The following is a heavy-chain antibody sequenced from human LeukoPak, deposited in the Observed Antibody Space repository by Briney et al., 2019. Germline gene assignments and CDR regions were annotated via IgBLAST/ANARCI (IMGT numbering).Heavy chain of an antibody. J-gene: IGHJ4*02. CDR2: KWYDGNDK. CDR1: GFPFSSYA. D-gene: IGHD3-22*01. CDR3: ARSLTPYDSSGFPCDY. V-gene: IGHV3-33*01. Sequence: GGSLRLSCAASGFPFSSYAMHWVRQAPGEVLQWVAVKWYDGNDKYYADFVKGRFTISRDNSKNTVYLQMNSLRAEDTAVYYCARSLTPYDSSGFPCDYWGQGTLVTVSS.